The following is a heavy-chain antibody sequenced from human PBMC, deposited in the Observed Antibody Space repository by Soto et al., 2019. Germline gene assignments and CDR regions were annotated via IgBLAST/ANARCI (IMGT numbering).Heavy chain of an antibody. V-gene: IGHV4-59*01. Sequence: SETLSLTCTVSGGSISSYYWSWIRQPPGKGLEWIGYIYYSGSTNYNPSLKSRVTISVDTSKNQFSLKLSSVTAADTAVYYCARSHDYRLFDYWGQGTLVTVSS. D-gene: IGHD4-17*01. J-gene: IGHJ4*02. CDR1: GGSISSYY. CDR3: ARSHDYRLFDY. CDR2: IYYSGST.